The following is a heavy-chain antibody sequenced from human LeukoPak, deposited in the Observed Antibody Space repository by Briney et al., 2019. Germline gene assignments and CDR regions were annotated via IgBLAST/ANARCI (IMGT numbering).Heavy chain of an antibody. Sequence: SETLSLTCTVSGGSISSSSYYWGWIRQPPGKGLEWIGSIYYSGSTYYNPSLKSRVTISVDTSKNQFSLKLSSVTAADTAVYYCARRPYSSLYYFDYWGQGTLVTVSS. CDR3: ARRPYSSLYYFDY. CDR1: GGSISSSSYY. V-gene: IGHV4-39*07. J-gene: IGHJ4*02. D-gene: IGHD6-13*01. CDR2: IYYSGST.